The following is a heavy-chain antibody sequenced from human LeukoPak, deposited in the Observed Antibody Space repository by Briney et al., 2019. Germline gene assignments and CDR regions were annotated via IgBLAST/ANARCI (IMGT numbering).Heavy chain of an antibody. V-gene: IGHV1-18*01. CDR3: ARGLRIVVVPAALGY. D-gene: IGHD2-2*01. Sequence: ASVKVSCKASGYTFTSYGISWVRQAPGQGLEWMGWISAYNGNTNYAQKLQGRVTMTTDTSTSTAYMELRSLRSDDTAVYYCARGLRIVVVPAALGYWGQGTLVTVSS. J-gene: IGHJ4*02. CDR1: GYTFTSYG. CDR2: ISAYNGNT.